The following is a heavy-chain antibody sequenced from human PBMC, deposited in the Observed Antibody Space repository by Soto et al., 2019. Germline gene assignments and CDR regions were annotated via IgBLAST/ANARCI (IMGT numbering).Heavy chain of an antibody. CDR2: ISSSSSTI. Sequence: WGSLRLSCAASGFDLSNTWIHWVRQVPGKGLEWVSYISSSSSTIYYADSVKGRFTVSRDNAKNSLYLQMNSLRDEDMAAYYCVRAKYSGDYIFYYYGMDVWGQGTTVTVSS. D-gene: IGHD1-26*01. V-gene: IGHV3-48*02. J-gene: IGHJ6*02. CDR1: GFDLSNTW. CDR3: VRAKYSGDYIFYYYGMDV.